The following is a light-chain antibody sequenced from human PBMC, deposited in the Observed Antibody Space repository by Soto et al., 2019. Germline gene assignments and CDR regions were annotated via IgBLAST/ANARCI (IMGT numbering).Light chain of an antibody. CDR2: DAT. V-gene: IGLV2-14*01. Sequence: QSVLTQPASVSGSPGQSITISCTGTSSDVGGYNYVSWYQQHPGKAPKLMIYDATNRPSGVSSRFSGSKSGNTASLIISGLQAEDEADYYCASYTSSATYVIGPGTKVTVL. J-gene: IGLJ1*01. CDR3: ASYTSSATYV. CDR1: SSDVGGYNY.